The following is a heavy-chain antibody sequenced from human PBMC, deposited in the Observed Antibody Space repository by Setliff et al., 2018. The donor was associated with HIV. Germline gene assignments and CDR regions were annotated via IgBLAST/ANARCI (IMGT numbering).Heavy chain of an antibody. CDR2: IWYDASKK. J-gene: IGHJ4*02. V-gene: IGHV3-33*06. CDR1: GFTFNSYG. Sequence: GASLRLSCAASGFTFNSYGMHWVRQAPGKGLEWVALIWYDASKKEYADSVKGRFNILRDDSKKTVDLQMNSLRVDDTAVYYCAKGSGFYDYWGQGTLVTVSS. D-gene: IGHD3-22*01. CDR3: AKGSGFYDY.